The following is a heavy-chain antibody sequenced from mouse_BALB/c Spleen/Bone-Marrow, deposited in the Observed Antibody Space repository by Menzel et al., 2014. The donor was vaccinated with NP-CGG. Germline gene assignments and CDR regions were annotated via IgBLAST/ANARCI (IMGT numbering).Heavy chain of an antibody. J-gene: IGHJ1*01. Sequence: QVQLQQSGAELVRPGASVNLSCKASGYTFTSYWMNWVMQRPEQGLEWIGRIDPYDSEAHYNQKFKDKAILTVDKSSSTAYMQLISLTSEDSAVYYCARSGSNFGRFFDVRGAGTTVTVSS. CDR1: GYTFTSYW. CDR2: IDPYDSEA. V-gene: IGHV1-74*01. D-gene: IGHD2-5*01. CDR3: ARSGSNFGRFFDV.